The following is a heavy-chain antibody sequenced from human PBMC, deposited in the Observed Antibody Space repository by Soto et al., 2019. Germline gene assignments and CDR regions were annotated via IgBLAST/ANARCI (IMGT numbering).Heavy chain of an antibody. V-gene: IGHV3-48*03. Sequence: LRLSCAASGFTFSSYEMNWVRQAPGKGLEWVSYISSSGSTIYYADSVKGRFTISRDNAKNSLYLQMNSLRAEDTAVYYCARDRWLGYDSSGYFPTYDAFDIWGQGTMVTVSS. J-gene: IGHJ3*02. CDR1: GFTFSSYE. D-gene: IGHD3-22*01. CDR3: ARDRWLGYDSSGYFPTYDAFDI. CDR2: ISSSGSTI.